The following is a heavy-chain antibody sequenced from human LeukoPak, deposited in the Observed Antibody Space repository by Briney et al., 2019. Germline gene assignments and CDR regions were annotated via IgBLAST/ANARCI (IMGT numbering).Heavy chain of an antibody. J-gene: IGHJ6*03. CDR1: GYSFTNYW. CDR3: VRSDFYYYYMDV. CDR2: IWPYDSHT. V-gene: IGHV5-51*01. Sequence: GESLKISCKTSGYSFTNYWIGWVRQMPGKGLEWMGIIWPYDSHTKYSPSFQGQVTISADKSISTAYLQWSSLKASDTAIYYCVRSDFYYYYMDVWGKGTTVTVSS.